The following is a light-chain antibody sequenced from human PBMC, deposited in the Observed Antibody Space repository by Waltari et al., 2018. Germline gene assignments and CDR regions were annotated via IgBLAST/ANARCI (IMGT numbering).Light chain of an antibody. CDR1: QSVSIW. V-gene: IGKV1-5*03. CDR3: QQYNSYSG. J-gene: IGKJ1*01. CDR2: KAS. Sequence: DIQMTQSPSTLSASVGDRVTITCRDSQSVSIWLAWYQQKPGKAPKLLIYKASSLESGVPSRFSGSGSGTEFTLTISSLQPDDFATYYCQQYNSYSGFGQGTKVEIK.